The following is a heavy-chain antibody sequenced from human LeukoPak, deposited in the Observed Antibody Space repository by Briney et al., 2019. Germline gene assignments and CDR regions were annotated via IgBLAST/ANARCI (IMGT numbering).Heavy chain of an antibody. CDR3: ARAGVGDDAFDI. J-gene: IGHJ3*02. Sequence: SQTLSLTCTVSGGSISSGDYYWRWIRQPPGKGLEWIGYIYYSGSTYYNPSLKSRVTISVDTSKNQFSLKLSSVTAADTAVYYCARAGVGDDAFDIWGQGTMVTVSS. D-gene: IGHD3-3*01. CDR2: IYYSGST. CDR1: GGSISSGDYY. V-gene: IGHV4-30-4*01.